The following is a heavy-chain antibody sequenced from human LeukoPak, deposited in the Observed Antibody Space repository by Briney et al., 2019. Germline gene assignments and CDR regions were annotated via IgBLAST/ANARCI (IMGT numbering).Heavy chain of an antibody. CDR1: GFTFSSYS. J-gene: IGHJ6*02. V-gene: IGHV3-21*04. Sequence: TGGSLRLSCAASGFTFSSYSMNWVRQAPGKGLEWVSSISSSSSYIYYADSVKGRFTISRDNPKNTLYLQMNSLRAEDTAVYYCAKFPSGGPVAGTFEWDYYYGMDVWGQGTTVTVSS. D-gene: IGHD6-19*01. CDR2: ISSSSSYI. CDR3: AKFPSGGPVAGTFEWDYYYGMDV.